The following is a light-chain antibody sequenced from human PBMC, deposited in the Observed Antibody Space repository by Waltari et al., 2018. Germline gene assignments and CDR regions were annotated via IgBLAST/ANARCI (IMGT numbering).Light chain of an antibody. J-gene: IGLJ2*01. CDR1: SSNIGAGSD. CDR3: QSSDTSLSGWI. V-gene: IGLV1-40*01. Sequence: QSVLTQPPSVSGAPGQRVTISCTGSSSNIGAGSDVHWYQQLPGAAPNLLIFGNNNRPSGVTDRFSGSKSGTSASLAIAGLQVEDEATYFCQSSDTSLSGWIFGGGTKLIVL. CDR2: GNN.